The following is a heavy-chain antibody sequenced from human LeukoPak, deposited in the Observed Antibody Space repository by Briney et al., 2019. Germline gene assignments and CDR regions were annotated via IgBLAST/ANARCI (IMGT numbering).Heavy chain of an antibody. Sequence: SETLSLTCSISGGSISPYYWSWIRQPPGKGVEWVGFISYSGSTHYNASLMSRVTISVDVSKNQICLRLNSVTAADTAFYYCARHQGSTTYDFWGQGILVTVSS. J-gene: IGHJ4*02. CDR2: ISYSGST. D-gene: IGHD1-26*01. CDR1: GGSISPYY. CDR3: ARHQGSTTYDF. V-gene: IGHV4-59*08.